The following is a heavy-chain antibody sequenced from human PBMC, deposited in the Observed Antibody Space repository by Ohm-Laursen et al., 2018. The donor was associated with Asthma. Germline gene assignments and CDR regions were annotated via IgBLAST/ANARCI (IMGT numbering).Heavy chain of an antibody. CDR3: ARGQGSGDISGSDPFDL. Sequence: GSLRLSCTASGFIFSSYSMNWVRQAPGKGLEWVSSISPSSSLIYYADSVKGRFTISRDNAKNTLSLQMSSLRGDDTAVYYCARGQGSGDISGSDPFDLWGQGTTVIVSS. CDR1: GFIFSSYS. D-gene: IGHD3-10*01. J-gene: IGHJ3*01. V-gene: IGHV3-21*04. CDR2: ISPSSSLI.